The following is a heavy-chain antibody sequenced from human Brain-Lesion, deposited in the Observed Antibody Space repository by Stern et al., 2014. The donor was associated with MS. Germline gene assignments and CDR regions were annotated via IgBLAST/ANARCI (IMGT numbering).Heavy chain of an antibody. J-gene: IGHJ4*02. CDR3: ATLSPGAGGNYYRHFDY. CDR1: GYTLTELS. D-gene: IGHD1-26*01. Sequence: EQLLESGAELKKPGASVKVSCKVSGYTLTELSMHWVRQAPRKGLEWMGGFDPEDGETVCAQKFQGRVTMTEDTSTDTAYMELSSLRSEDTAVYYCATLSPGAGGNYYRHFDYWGQGTLVTVSS. CDR2: FDPEDGET. V-gene: IGHV1-24*01.